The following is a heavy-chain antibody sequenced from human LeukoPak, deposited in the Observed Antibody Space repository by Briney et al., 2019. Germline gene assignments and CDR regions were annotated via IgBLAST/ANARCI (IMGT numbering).Heavy chain of an antibody. D-gene: IGHD1-26*01. J-gene: IGHJ4*02. CDR3: ARQGSGRSSDY. CDR1: GGSISSGYY. V-gene: IGHV4-59*08. CDR2: SGST. Sequence: SETLSLTCTVSGGSISSGYYWSWIRQPPGKGLEWIGYSGSTNYNPSLKSRVTISVDTSKNQFSLNLSSVTAADTAVYYCARQGSGRSSDYWGQGTLVTVSS.